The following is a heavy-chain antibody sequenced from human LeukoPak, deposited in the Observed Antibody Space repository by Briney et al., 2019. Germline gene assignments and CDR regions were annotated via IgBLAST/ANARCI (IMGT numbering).Heavy chain of an antibody. D-gene: IGHD3-3*01. CDR3: ATVYYDFWSGYFETRHFDY. CDR1: GGSFSGYY. V-gene: IGHV4-34*01. J-gene: IGHJ4*02. CDR2: INHSGST. Sequence: PSETLSLTCAVYGGSFSGYYWSWIRQPPGKGLEWIGEINHSGSTNYNPSLKGRVTISVDTSKNQFSLKLSSVTAADTAVYYCATVYYDFWSGYFETRHFDYWGQGTQVTVSS.